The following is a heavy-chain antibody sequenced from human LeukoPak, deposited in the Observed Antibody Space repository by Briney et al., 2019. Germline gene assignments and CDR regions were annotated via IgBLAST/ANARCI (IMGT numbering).Heavy chain of an antibody. CDR1: GYTFTGYY. J-gene: IGHJ4*02. D-gene: IGHD3-10*01. CDR3: ARDLTSGLLWFRELSLDY. Sequence: ASVKVSCKASGYTFTGYYMHWVRQAPGQGLEWMGWINPNSGGTNYAQKFRGRVTMTRDTSISTAYMELSRLRPDDTAVYYCARDLTSGLLWFRELSLDYWGQGTLVTVSS. V-gene: IGHV1-2*02. CDR2: INPNSGGT.